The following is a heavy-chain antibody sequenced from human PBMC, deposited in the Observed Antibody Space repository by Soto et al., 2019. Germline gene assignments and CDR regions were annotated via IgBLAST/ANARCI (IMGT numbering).Heavy chain of an antibody. D-gene: IGHD6-19*01. V-gene: IGHV3-33*05. CDR3: ARDPYSGWYDLGIGDY. Sequence: QVQLVESGGGVVQPGRSLRLSCAASGFTFSSYGMHWVRQAPGKGLEWVAVISHDESNKFYSESVKGRFTISRDNSKNTLYLQMNSLRAEDTAVYYCARDPYSGWYDLGIGDYWGQGTLVTVSS. J-gene: IGHJ4*02. CDR1: GFTFSSYG. CDR2: ISHDESNK.